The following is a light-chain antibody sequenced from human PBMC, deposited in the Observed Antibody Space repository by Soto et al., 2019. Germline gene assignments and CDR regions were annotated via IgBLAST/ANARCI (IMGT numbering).Light chain of an antibody. CDR3: QKCDSAPYT. CDR2: GAT. J-gene: IGKJ2*01. CDR1: QGISNS. Sequence: DIQMTQSPASLSASIGDRVTITCRASQGISNSVAWYQQKPGKVPKVLIYGATTLQSGVPSRFSGSGSGTDFTLTISSLQPEEVATYYCQKCDSAPYTFGQGTKLEIK. V-gene: IGKV1-27*01.